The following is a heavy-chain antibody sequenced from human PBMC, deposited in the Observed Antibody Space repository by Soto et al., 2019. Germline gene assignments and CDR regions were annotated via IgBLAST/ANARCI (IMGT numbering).Heavy chain of an antibody. CDR2: IRSSSSYR. D-gene: IGHD3-22*01. J-gene: IGHJ4*02. CDR1: GFTFSSYS. Sequence: EVQLVESGGGLVKPGGSLRLSCAASGFTFSSYSMNWVRQAPGKGLEWVSSIRSSSSYRYYADSVKGRFTISRDNAKNSLYLQMNSLRAEDTAVYYCARVTYYYDSSGYYQEGLFDYWGQGTLVTVSS. CDR3: ARVTYYYDSSGYYQEGLFDY. V-gene: IGHV3-21*01.